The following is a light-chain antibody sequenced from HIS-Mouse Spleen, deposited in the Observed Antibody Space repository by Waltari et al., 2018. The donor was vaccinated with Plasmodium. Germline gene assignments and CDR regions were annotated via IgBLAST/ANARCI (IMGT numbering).Light chain of an antibody. J-gene: IGLJ3*02. V-gene: IGLV2-23*01. Sequence: QSALTQPASVSGSPGQSITISCTGTSSDVGSYNLVSWYQQHPGKAPNLMIYEGSKRTSELSNRFSGSKSGNTASLTISGLQAEDEADYYCCSYAGSSTWVFGGGTKLTVL. CDR2: EGS. CDR1: SSDVGSYNL. CDR3: CSYAGSSTWV.